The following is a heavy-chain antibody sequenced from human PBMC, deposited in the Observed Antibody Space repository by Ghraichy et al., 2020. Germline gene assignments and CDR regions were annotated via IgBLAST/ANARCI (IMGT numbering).Heavy chain of an antibody. CDR1: GFTFSSYS. Sequence: GESLNISCAASGFTFSSYSMNWVRQAPGKGLEWVSSISSSSSYIYYADSVKGRFTISRDNAKNSLYLQMNSLRAEDTAVYYCARDNTAMAAPYYYYGMDVWGQGTTVTVSS. V-gene: IGHV3-21*01. J-gene: IGHJ6*02. D-gene: IGHD5-18*01. CDR3: ARDNTAMAAPYYYYGMDV. CDR2: ISSSSSYI.